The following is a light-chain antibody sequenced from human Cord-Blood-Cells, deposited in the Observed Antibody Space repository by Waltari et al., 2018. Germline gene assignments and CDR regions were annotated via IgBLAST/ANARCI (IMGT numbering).Light chain of an antibody. CDR2: DVG. CDR3: SSYTSSSTV. Sequence: QSALTQPASVSGSPGQSITISCPGTSSDVGGYNYFSWYQQHPGKAPKLIIYDVGKRPSGVSNRFSGSKSGNTASLTISGLQAEDEADYYCSSYTSSSTVFGTGTKVTVL. V-gene: IGLV2-14*01. J-gene: IGLJ1*01. CDR1: SSDVGGYNY.